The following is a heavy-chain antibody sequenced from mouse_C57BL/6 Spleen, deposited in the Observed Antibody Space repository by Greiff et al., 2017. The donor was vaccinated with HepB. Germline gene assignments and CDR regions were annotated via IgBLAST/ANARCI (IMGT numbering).Heavy chain of an antibody. CDR2: IDPETGGT. J-gene: IGHJ3*01. CDR1: GYTFTDYE. CDR3: TRSTGTGWFAY. D-gene: IGHD4-1*02. Sequence: QVQLQQSGAELVRPGASVTLSCKASGYTFTDYEMHWVKQTPVHGLEWIGAIDPETGGTAYNQKFKGKAILTADKSSSTAYLELRSLTSEDSAVYYCTRSTGTGWFAYWGQGTLVTVSA. V-gene: IGHV1-15*01.